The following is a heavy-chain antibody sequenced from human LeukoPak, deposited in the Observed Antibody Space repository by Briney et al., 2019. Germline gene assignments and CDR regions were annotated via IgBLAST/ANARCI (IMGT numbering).Heavy chain of an antibody. D-gene: IGHD5-24*01. V-gene: IGHV1-8*01. CDR3: ARVGVEMATIGPYYFDY. Sequence: ASVKVSCKASGYTFTSYDINWVRQATGQGLEWMGWMNPNSGNTGYAQKFQGRVTITADKSTSTAYMELSSLRSEDTAVYYCARVGVEMATIGPYYFDYWGQGTLVTVSS. CDR2: MNPNSGNT. J-gene: IGHJ4*02. CDR1: GYTFTSYD.